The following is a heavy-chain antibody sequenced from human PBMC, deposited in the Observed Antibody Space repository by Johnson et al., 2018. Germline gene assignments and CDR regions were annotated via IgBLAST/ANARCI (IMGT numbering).Heavy chain of an antibody. J-gene: IGHJ3*01. CDR3: ASSFHWGDSGASDACDV. CDR1: GGSISSSTYY. Sequence: QVRLRESGPGLVKPSETLALSCTVSGGSISSSTYYWVWIRQPPGKGLEWIASIYNSGSTYYNPSVESLVTISVDTSKNQIPLRLTSVTAADAAVYYCASSFHWGDSGASDACDVWGQGTMVTVSS. CDR2: IYNSGST. V-gene: IGHV4-39*07. D-gene: IGHD3-10*01.